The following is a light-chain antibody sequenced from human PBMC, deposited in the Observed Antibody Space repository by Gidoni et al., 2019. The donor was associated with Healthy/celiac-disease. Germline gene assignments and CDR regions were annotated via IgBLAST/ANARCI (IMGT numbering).Light chain of an antibody. CDR3: QQRSNWPRGVT. CDR1: QRVSSY. J-gene: IGKJ5*01. Sequence: EIVLTQSPATLSLSPGERATLSCRASQRVSSYLAWYQQKPGQAPRLLIHDASNRATGIPARFSGSGSGTDFTLTISSLEPEDFAVYYCQQRSNWPRGVTFGQGTRLEIK. CDR2: DAS. V-gene: IGKV3-11*01.